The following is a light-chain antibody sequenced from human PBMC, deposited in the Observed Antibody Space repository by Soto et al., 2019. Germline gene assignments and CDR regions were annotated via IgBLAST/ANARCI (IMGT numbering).Light chain of an antibody. CDR2: DAS. Sequence: EIVLTQSPGTLSLSPGERATLSCRASQSVSSYLAWYRQKPGQAPRLLIYDASNRATGIPARFSGSGSGTDFTLTISSLEPEDFAVYYCQQRSDWPSTFGQGTRLEI. CDR3: QQRSDWPST. CDR1: QSVSSY. J-gene: IGKJ5*01. V-gene: IGKV3-11*01.